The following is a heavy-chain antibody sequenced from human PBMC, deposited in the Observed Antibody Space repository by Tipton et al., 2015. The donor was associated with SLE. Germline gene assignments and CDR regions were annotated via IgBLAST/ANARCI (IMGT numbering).Heavy chain of an antibody. CDR1: GFSFSSHA. J-gene: IGHJ4*02. Sequence: LRLSCAASGFSFSSHAMHWVRQAPGKGLEWIGCINHSGTTNYNPSLKSRVTISIDTSKNQFSLKLSSVTAADTAVYYCARELWGSLDYWGQGTLLTVSS. CDR3: ARELWGSLDY. D-gene: IGHD7-27*01. V-gene: IGHV4-59*11. CDR2: INHSGTT.